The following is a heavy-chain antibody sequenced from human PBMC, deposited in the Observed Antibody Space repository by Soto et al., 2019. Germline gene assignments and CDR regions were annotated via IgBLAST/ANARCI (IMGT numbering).Heavy chain of an antibody. CDR2: MNSDGSTT. Sequence: EVQLVESGGGLVQPGGSLRLSCAASGFTFSSYWMHWVRQAPGKGLVWVSRMNSDGSTTSYADSVKGRFTISRDNAKNMVYLQMNSLTDEDTAVYSCATVGRGVWYFDLWGRGALVTVSS. CDR1: GFTFSSYW. V-gene: IGHV3-74*01. CDR3: ATVGRGVWYFDL. J-gene: IGHJ2*01.